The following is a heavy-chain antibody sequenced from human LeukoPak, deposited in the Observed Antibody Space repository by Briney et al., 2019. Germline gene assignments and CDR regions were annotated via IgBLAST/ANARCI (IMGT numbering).Heavy chain of an antibody. V-gene: IGHV1-8*03. CDR3: ARMTASGRDNWFDP. D-gene: IGHD2-15*01. Sequence: ASVKVSCKASGYTFTSYDINWVRQATGHRLEWMGWLNPNSGNTGYAQKFQGRVTITRDTSINTAYMELSSLRSEDTAVYYCARMTASGRDNWFDPWGQGTLVTVFS. J-gene: IGHJ5*02. CDR2: LNPNSGNT. CDR1: GYTFTSYD.